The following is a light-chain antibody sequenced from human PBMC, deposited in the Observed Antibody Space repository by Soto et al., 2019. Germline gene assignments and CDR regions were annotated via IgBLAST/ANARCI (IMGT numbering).Light chain of an antibody. V-gene: IGKV3-11*01. J-gene: IGKJ2*01. Sequence: EIVLTQSPATLSLSPGERATLSCRASLSVSSSLAWYQHKPGHAPRLLIYDASKRATGIPARFSGSGSGTDFTLTIISLEPEDFAVYYCQQRSNWPYTFGQGTKLEIK. CDR2: DAS. CDR3: QQRSNWPYT. CDR1: LSVSSS.